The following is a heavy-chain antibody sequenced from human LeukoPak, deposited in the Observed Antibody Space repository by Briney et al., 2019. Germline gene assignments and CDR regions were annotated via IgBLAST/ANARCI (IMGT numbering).Heavy chain of an antibody. CDR2: INSDARST. CDR3: ARGADTGYSSDS. Sequence: GGSLRLSCAASGFTFSSYAMNWVRQAPGKGLVWVSRINSDARSTSYADSVKGRFTISRDNAKNTLYLQMNSLRAEDTAVYYCARGADTGYSSDSWGQGTLVTVSS. J-gene: IGHJ5*02. V-gene: IGHV3-74*01. CDR1: GFTFSSYA. D-gene: IGHD6-19*01.